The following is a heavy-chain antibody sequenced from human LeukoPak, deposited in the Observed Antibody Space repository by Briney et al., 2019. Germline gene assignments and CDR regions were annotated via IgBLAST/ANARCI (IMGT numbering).Heavy chain of an antibody. CDR1: GGTFSSYA. V-gene: IGHV1-69*04. CDR3: ASHGRGMATAHSDY. Sequence: SVKVSCKASGGTFSSYAISWVRQAPGQGLEWMGRIIPILGIANYAQKFQGRVTITADKSTSTAYMELSSLRSEDTAVYYCASHGRGMATAHSDYWGQGTLVTVSS. CDR2: IIPILGIA. J-gene: IGHJ4*02. D-gene: IGHD5-24*01.